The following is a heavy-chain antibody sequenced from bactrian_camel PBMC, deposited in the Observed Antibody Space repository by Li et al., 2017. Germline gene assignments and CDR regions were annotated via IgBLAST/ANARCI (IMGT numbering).Heavy chain of an antibody. CDR1: GFTFSTYA. Sequence: VQLVESGGGLVQPGGSLRLSCAASGFTFSTYAMSWVRQAPGKGLEWVSGINSGGGSTYYADSVKGRFTISRDNAKNTLYPQMNSLKPEDTGTYYCAAAGPYSGSWFAIVCAETEYNYWGQGTQVTVS. CDR3: AAAGPYSGSWFAIVCAETEYNY. D-gene: IGHD2*01. J-gene: IGHJ4*01. CDR2: INSGGGST. V-gene: IGHV3S31*01.